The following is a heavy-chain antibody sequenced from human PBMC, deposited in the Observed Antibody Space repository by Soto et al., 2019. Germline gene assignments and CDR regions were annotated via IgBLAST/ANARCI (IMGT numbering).Heavy chain of an antibody. CDR3: AKDLIAARHYYYYMDV. V-gene: IGHV3-23*01. Sequence: PGGSLRLSCAASGFTFSSYSMSWVRQAPGKGLEWVSAISGSGGSTYYADSVKGRFTISRDNSKNTLYLQMNSLRAEDTAVYYCAKDLIAARHYYYYMDVWGKGTTVTVSS. J-gene: IGHJ6*03. CDR1: GFTFSSYS. D-gene: IGHD6-6*01. CDR2: ISGSGGST.